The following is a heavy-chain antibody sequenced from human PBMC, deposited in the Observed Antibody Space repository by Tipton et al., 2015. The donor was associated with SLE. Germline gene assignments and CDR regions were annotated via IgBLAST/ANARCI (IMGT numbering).Heavy chain of an antibody. J-gene: IGHJ4*02. Sequence: TLSLTCTITGGSFSSFHWSWMRQPAGKGLEWIGRIRTSGSTNYNPSLKSRVTMSLDTSKTQFSLKLNSVTAADTAIYYCASVDDTVTSHFEYWGQGTLVTVSS. D-gene: IGHD4-17*01. CDR1: GGSFSSFH. CDR3: ASVDDTVTSHFEY. V-gene: IGHV4-4*07. CDR2: IRTSGST.